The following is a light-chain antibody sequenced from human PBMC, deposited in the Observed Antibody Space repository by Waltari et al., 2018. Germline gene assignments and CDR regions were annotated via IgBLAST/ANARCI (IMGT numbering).Light chain of an antibody. Sequence: EIVLTQSPATLSLSPGETATLSCRASQSVGTYLAWYQQKPGQAPRRLIYDASNRATGVPARFSGSGSGTDFTLTSSSLEPEDFAVYYCHQRSNWPPFTFGPGTKVDIK. CDR2: DAS. J-gene: IGKJ3*01. V-gene: IGKV3-11*01. CDR3: HQRSNWPPFT. CDR1: QSVGTY.